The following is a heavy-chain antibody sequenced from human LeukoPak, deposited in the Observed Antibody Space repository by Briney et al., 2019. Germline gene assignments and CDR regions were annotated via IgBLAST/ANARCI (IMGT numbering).Heavy chain of an antibody. Sequence: PSETLSLTCTVSGGSISSSSYYWGWIRQPPGKGLEWIGSIYYSGSTYYNPSLKSRVTISVDTSKNQFSLKLSSVTAADTAVYYCARESRGGFEAGTWYWGQGTLVTVSS. CDR3: ARESRGGFEAGTWY. CDR2: IYYSGST. CDR1: GGSISSSSYY. V-gene: IGHV4-39*02. D-gene: IGHD6-19*01. J-gene: IGHJ4*02.